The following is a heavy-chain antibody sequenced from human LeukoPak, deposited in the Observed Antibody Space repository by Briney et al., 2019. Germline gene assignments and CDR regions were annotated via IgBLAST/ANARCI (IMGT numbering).Heavy chain of an antibody. J-gene: IGHJ6*03. D-gene: IGHD3-22*01. CDR2: IYTSGST. CDR1: GGSISSYY. Sequence: PSETLSLTCTVSGGSISSYYWSWIRQPAGKGLEWIGRIYTSGSTNYNPSLKSRVTMSVDTSKNQFSLKLSSVTAADTAVYYCASETYYYDSSGYYYAWGYMDVWGKGTTVTISS. V-gene: IGHV4-4*07. CDR3: ASETYYYDSSGYYYAWGYMDV.